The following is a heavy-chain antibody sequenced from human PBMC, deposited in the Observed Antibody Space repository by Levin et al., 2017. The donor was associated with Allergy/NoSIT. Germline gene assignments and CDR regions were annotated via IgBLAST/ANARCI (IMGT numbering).Heavy chain of an antibody. V-gene: IGHV3-30-3*01. CDR3: ARDGEEYSYGYLFDY. CDR1: GFTFSSYA. CDR2: ISYDGSNK. Sequence: GGSLRLSCAASGFTFSSYAMHWVRQAPGKGLEWVAVISYDGSNKYYADSVKGRFTISRDNSKNTLYLQMNSLRAEDTAVYYCARDGEEYSYGYLFDYWGQGTLVTVSS. J-gene: IGHJ4*02. D-gene: IGHD5-18*01.